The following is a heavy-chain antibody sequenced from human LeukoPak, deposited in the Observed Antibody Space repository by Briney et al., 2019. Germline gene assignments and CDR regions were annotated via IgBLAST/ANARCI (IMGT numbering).Heavy chain of an antibody. CDR1: GGSVSSGSYY. D-gene: IGHD3-10*01. CDR2: IYYSGST. J-gene: IGHJ4*02. V-gene: IGHV4-61*01. Sequence: SETLSLTCSVSGGSVSSGSYYWSWIRQPPGKGLEWMGHIYYSGSTNYNPSFKSRVTMSVDTSKNQFSLKLSSVTAADTDVHYCARESYYGSGSPDYWGKGTLVTVSS. CDR3: ARESYYGSGSPDY.